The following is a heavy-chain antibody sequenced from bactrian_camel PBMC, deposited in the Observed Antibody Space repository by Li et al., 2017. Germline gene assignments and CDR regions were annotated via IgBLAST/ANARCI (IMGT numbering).Heavy chain of an antibody. J-gene: IGHJ4*01. CDR1: GFTFSRSA. Sequence: VQLVESGGGLVQPGGSLRLSCTASGFTFSRSAMNWVRQAPGKGLEWVSAINSGSGRTYTADSVKGRFTISRDNAKNTLYPQLNSPKTEDTAMYYCAAHRGGGTCYSRFQRGQFDYWGQGTQVTVS. V-gene: IGHV3S31*01. CDR3: AAHRGGGTCYSRFQRGQFDY. D-gene: IGHD2*01. CDR2: INSGSGRT.